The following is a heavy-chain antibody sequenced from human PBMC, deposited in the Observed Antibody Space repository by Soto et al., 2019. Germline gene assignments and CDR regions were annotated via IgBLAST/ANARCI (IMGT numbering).Heavy chain of an antibody. Sequence: QVQLQESGPGLVKPSETLSLTCTVSGGSISSYYWSWLRQPPGKGLEWIGYIYYSGSTNYNPSLKSRVTISVDTSKNQFSLKLSSVTAADTAVYYCARGTQGAFDIWGQGTMVTVSS. CDR1: GGSISSYY. CDR2: IYYSGST. CDR3: ARGTQGAFDI. V-gene: IGHV4-59*08. J-gene: IGHJ3*02. D-gene: IGHD3-16*01.